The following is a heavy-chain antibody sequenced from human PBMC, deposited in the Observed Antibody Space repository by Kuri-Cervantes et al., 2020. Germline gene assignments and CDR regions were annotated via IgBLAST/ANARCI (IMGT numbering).Heavy chain of an antibody. CDR1: GFTFSSYD. Sequence: GESLKISCAASGFTFSSYDMHWVRQATGKGLEWVSAIGTAGDTYYPGSVKGRFTISRENAKNSLYLQMNSLRAEDTAVYYCARDRYSSGWSGDYYYYYGMDVWGQGTTVTVSS. D-gene: IGHD6-19*01. J-gene: IGHJ6*02. CDR2: IGTAGDT. V-gene: IGHV3-13*01. CDR3: ARDRYSSGWSGDYYYYYGMDV.